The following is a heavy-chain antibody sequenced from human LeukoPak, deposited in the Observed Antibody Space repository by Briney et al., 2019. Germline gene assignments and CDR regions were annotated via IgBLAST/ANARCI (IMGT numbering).Heavy chain of an antibody. J-gene: IGHJ3*02. Sequence: GGSLRLSCAASGFAFSSYAMSWVGQAPGKGLEWVSAISGSGGSTYYADSVKGRFTISRDNSKTTLYLQMNSLRAEDKAVYYCAKDIGLKGAFDIWGQGTMVTVSS. CDR3: AKDIGLKGAFDI. V-gene: IGHV3-23*01. CDR1: GFAFSSYA. D-gene: IGHD1-26*01. CDR2: ISGSGGST.